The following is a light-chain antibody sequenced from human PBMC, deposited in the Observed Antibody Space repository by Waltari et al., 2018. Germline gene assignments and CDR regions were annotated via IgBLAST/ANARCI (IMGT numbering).Light chain of an antibody. CDR2: DVS. V-gene: IGLV2-11*01. CDR1: SGDIGDHDR. CDR3: CTYTGGYTWV. Sequence: QSALTQPRSVSGSPGQSVTISCTGTSGDIGDHDRVSWYQQPPGTAPKLMMYDVSKRPSGVPDRFAGSKAGDTTSLTISGLQPDDEADYYCCTYTGGYTWVFGGGTKLTVL. J-gene: IGLJ3*02.